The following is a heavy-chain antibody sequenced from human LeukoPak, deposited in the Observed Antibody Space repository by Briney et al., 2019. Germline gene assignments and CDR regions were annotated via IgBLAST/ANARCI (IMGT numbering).Heavy chain of an antibody. CDR1: GGPISSYY. V-gene: IGHV4-59*01. CDR3: ARVVYDSGFYYFDY. CDR2: IYYSGST. D-gene: IGHD2-8*01. Sequence: SETLSLTCTVSGGPISSYYWSWIRQPPGKGLEWIGYIYYSGSTNYNPSLKSRVTISVDTSKNQFSLKLSSVTAADTAVYYCARVVYDSGFYYFDYWGQGTLVTVSS. J-gene: IGHJ4*02.